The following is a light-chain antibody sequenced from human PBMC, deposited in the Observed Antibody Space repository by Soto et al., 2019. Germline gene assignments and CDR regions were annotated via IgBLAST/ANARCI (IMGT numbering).Light chain of an antibody. CDR2: GAS. J-gene: IGKJ1*01. V-gene: IGKV1-5*03. CDR1: QSTSSW. Sequence: DILVTQSPSTLSASVGETVTLTCRASQSTSSWVAWYQQRPGKPPKLVIYGASTLERGVPSRFSGSGSGTEFTLTIAGLQPDDFATYYCQHYKPYKTFGQGTRV. CDR3: QHYKPYKT.